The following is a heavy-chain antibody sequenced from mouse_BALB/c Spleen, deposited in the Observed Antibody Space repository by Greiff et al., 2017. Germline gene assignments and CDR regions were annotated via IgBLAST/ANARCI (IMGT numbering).Heavy chain of an antibody. J-gene: IGHJ3*01. D-gene: IGHD2-4*01. CDR1: GFSLTSYG. V-gene: IGHV2-9*02. CDR3: ARPYDYDVEFAY. Sequence: VQLVESGPGLVAPSQSLSISCTVSGFSLTSYGVHWVRQPPGKGLEWLGVIWAGGSTNYNPALMSRLSISKDNSKSQLFLKMSSLQTDDTAMYYCARPYDYDVEFAYWGQGTLVTVSA. CDR2: IWAGGST.